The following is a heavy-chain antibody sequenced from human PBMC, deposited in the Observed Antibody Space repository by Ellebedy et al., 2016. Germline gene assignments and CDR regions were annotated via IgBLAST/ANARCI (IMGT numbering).Heavy chain of an antibody. V-gene: IGHV3-30*03. J-gene: IGHJ4*02. Sequence: GGSLRLSCAGSGFNFRSTAIHWVRQAPGKGLEWVTIISYDGSRIRYVDSVKGRFTISRDNSKNTVYLQMNSLRPEDTALYYCARGGHCSDGTCYLIDHWGQGTLVTVS. CDR2: ISYDGSRI. CDR3: ARGGHCSDGTCYLIDH. D-gene: IGHD2-15*01. CDR1: GFNFRSTA.